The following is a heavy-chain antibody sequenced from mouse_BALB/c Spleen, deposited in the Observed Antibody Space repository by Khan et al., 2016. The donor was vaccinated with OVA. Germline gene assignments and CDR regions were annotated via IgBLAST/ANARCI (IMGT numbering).Heavy chain of an antibody. V-gene: IGHV9-3-1*01. J-gene: IGHJ4*01. CDR2: INTYTGEP. Sequence: QIQLVQSGPELKKPGETVKISCKASGDTFRNYGMNWVKQAPGKGLKWMGWINTYTGEPTYADDFKGRFAFSLETSASTAYLQINNLKNEDTATYFCARPPYFSYVMVYWGQGTSGTVSS. D-gene: IGHD2-10*01. CDR3: ARPPYFSYVMVY. CDR1: GDTFRNYG.